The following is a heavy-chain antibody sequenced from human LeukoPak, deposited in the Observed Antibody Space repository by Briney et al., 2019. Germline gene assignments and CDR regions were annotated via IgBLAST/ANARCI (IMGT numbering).Heavy chain of an antibody. CDR3: TKLARAPRDFDY. D-gene: IGHD3-10*01. V-gene: IGHV3-23*01. J-gene: IGHJ4*01. CDR2: ISGSGVST. Sequence: GGSLRLSCAASGFTFSSFAMSWVRQAPGKGLEWLSVISGSGVSTYYADSVKGRFTVSRDNSKNSLYLQMNSLKIEDTAVYYCTKLARAPRDFDYWGQGTLVTVSS. CDR1: GFTFSSFA.